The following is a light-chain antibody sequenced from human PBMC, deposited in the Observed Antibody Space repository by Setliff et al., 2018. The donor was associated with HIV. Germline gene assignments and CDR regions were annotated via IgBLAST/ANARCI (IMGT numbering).Light chain of an antibody. Sequence: QSALTQPASVSGSPAQSITISCTGSSSDVGGYNYVSWFQQHPGKAPKLMIPDVSNRPSAVSIRFSGSKSGNAASLTISGLQAEDEAVYYCSSYTTSSFLYVFGTGTKVTVL. J-gene: IGLJ1*01. CDR1: SSDVGGYNY. CDR2: DVS. CDR3: SSYTTSSFLYV. V-gene: IGLV2-14*03.